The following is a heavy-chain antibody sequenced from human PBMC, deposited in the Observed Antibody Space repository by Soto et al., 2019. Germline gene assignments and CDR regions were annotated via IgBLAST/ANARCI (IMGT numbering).Heavy chain of an antibody. CDR3: AGEGLVLGVGRGIRFDP. V-gene: IGHV1-3*01. J-gene: IGHJ5*02. D-gene: IGHD3-10*01. Sequence: QVQLVQSGAEVKKSGASVKVSCEASGYTFTDYTIHWVRQAPGQRLELMGWINAGNGDTKYTHQFQGRVTFSRDTSASTVYMELSNLRSEDTAVYYCAGEGLVLGVGRGIRFDPWGQGTLVTVSS. CDR2: INAGNGDT. CDR1: GYTFTDYT.